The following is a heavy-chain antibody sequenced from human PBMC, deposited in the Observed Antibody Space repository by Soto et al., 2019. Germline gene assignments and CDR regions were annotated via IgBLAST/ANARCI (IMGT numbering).Heavy chain of an antibody. J-gene: IGHJ5*02. CDR3: ARFLAPFDP. V-gene: IGHV1-18*01. CDR1: GYTFTSYG. Sequence: QVQLVQSGAEVKKPAASVKLSCKASGYTFTSYGITWVRQAPGQGLEWMGWISAYNGNTNFAQKFQGRVTMTTDTSTSTAYTALRSLTSDDTAVYYCARFLAPFDPWGQGTLVTVSS. CDR2: ISAYNGNT.